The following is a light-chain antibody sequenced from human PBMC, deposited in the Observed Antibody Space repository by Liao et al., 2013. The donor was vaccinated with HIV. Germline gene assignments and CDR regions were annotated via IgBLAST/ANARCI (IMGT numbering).Light chain of an antibody. J-gene: IGLJ1*01. CDR1: SIGSKS. CDR2: YDS. Sequence: SYVLTQPPSVSVAPGMTARITCGGNSIGSKSVHWYQQKPGLAPVVVIYYDSDRPSGIPERFSGSNSGNTATLTISRVEAGDEADYYCQXWDSSSDHHVFGTGTKVTVL. V-gene: IGLV3-21*04. CDR3: QXWDSSSDHHV.